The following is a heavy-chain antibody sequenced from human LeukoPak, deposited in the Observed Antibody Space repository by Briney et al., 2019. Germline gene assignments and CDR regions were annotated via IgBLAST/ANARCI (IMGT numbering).Heavy chain of an antibody. J-gene: IGHJ3*02. CDR3: ARVGVPRSSKNAFDI. CDR1: GYTFTSYD. CDR2: MNPNSGNT. Sequence: ASVKVSCKASGYTFTSYDINWVRQPTGQGLEWMGWMNPNSGNTGYAQKFQGRVTITRNTSISTAYMELSSLRSEDTAVYYCARVGVPRSSKNAFDIWGQGTMVTVSS. D-gene: IGHD2-2*01. V-gene: IGHV1-8*03.